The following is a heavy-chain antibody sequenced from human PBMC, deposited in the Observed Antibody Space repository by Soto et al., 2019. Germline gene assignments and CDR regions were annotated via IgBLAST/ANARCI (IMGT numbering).Heavy chain of an antibody. CDR3: ARDNWNAY. V-gene: IGHV3-74*01. CDR2: IHNDGSTT. J-gene: IGHJ4*01. Sequence: GGSLRLSCAASGVTFSSYWMHWVRQAPGKGLMWVSRIHNDGSTTRYADSVKGRFTISRDNAKNTLYLQMSSLRVEDTAVYYCARDNWNAYWGQGTLVTVSS. D-gene: IGHD1-20*01. CDR1: GVTFSSYW.